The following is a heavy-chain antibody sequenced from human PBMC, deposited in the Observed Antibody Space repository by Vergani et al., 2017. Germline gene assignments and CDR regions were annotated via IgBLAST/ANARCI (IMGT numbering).Heavy chain of an antibody. CDR2: IIPIFGTA. J-gene: IGHJ6*02. CDR1: GGTSSSYA. Sequence: QVQLVQSGAEVKKPGSSVKVSCKASGGTSSSYAISWVRQAPGQGLEWMGRIIPIFGTANYAQKFQGRVTITADESTSTAYMELSSLRSEDTAVYYCASGGCSSTGCYALRAESYDGMDVWGQGTTVTVSS. V-gene: IGHV1-69*13. CDR3: ASGGCSSTGCYALRAESYDGMDV. D-gene: IGHD2-2*01.